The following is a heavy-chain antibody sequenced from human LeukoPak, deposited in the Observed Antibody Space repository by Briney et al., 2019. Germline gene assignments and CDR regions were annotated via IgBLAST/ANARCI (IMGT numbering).Heavy chain of an antibody. V-gene: IGHV3-23*01. CDR1: GFTFSSYA. J-gene: IGHJ4*02. CDR3: AKDCSSTSCPTSDY. D-gene: IGHD2-2*01. Sequence: TGGSLRLSCAASGFTFSSYAMSWVRQAPGKGLEWVSAISGSGVSTYYADSVKGWFTISRDNSKNTLYLQMNSLRAEDTAVYYCAKDCSSTSCPTSDYWGQGTLVTVSS. CDR2: ISGSGVST.